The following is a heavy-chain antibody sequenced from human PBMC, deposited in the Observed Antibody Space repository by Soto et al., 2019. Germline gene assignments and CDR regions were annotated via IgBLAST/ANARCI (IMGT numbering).Heavy chain of an antibody. CDR2: IGGSGGRS. J-gene: IGHJ4*02. V-gene: IGHV3-23*01. D-gene: IGHD3-16*01. Sequence: EVQLLDSGGGLVQPGGSLRLSCAASGFTFSNYAMTWVRQGPGKGLEWVSGIGGSGGRSYYADSVKGRFTISRDNSKRTLYLQMNSLRAEDTAVYYCAKAYFVWSSEQPYYFDYWGQGTLVTVSS. CDR3: AKAYFVWSSEQPYYFDY. CDR1: GFTFSNYA.